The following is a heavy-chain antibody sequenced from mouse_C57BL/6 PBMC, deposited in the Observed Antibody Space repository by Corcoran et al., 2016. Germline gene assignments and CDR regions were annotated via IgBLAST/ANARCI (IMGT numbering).Heavy chain of an antibody. V-gene: IGHV1-26*01. CDR1: GYTFTDYY. CDR2: INPNNGGT. Sequence: EVQLQQSGGELVKHGAAVKISCKASGYTFTDYYMNWVKQSHGKSLEWIGDINPNNGGTSYNQKFKGKATLTVDKSSSTAYMERRRLTSEDSAVYYCARSYYDYDAGFAYWGQGTLVTVSA. D-gene: IGHD2-4*01. CDR3: ARSYYDYDAGFAY. J-gene: IGHJ3*01.